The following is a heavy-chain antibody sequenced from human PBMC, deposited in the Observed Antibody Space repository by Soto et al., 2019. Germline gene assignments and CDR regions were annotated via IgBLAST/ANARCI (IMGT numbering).Heavy chain of an antibody. D-gene: IGHD6-13*01. J-gene: IGHJ4*02. CDR3: ASLIAAANY. CDR2: IYYSGST. Sequence: SETLSLTCTVSGGSISSYYWSWIRQPPGKGLEWIGYIYYSGSTNYNPSLKSRVTISVDTSKNQFSLKLSSVTAADTAVYYCASLIAAANYWGQGTPVTVSS. CDR1: GGSISSYY. V-gene: IGHV4-59*12.